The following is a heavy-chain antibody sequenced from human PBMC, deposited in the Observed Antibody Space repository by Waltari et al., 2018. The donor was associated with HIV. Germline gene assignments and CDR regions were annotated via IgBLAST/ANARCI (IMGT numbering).Heavy chain of an antibody. Sequence: QVQLVQSGAEVKKPGASVKVSCKASGYTFPTYGITWVRQAPGQGLDWMGWISAYNGDTNYGQKFQGRVTTTTDTSTSTAYMELRGLRSDDTAVYYCARVTIGGSDYWGQGTLVIVSS. V-gene: IGHV1-18*01. CDR3: ARVTIGGSDY. CDR1: GYTFPTYG. J-gene: IGHJ4*02. D-gene: IGHD1-26*01. CDR2: ISAYNGDT.